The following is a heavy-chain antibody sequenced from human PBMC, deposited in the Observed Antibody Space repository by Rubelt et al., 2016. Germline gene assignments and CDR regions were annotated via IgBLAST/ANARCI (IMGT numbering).Heavy chain of an antibody. D-gene: IGHD3-3*01. CDR2: INPSGGST. V-gene: IGHV1-46*01. J-gene: IGHJ5*02. CDR3: ARSPRYDFEDNWFDP. Sequence: QVQLVQSGAEVKKPGASVKVSCKASGYTFTSYYMHWVRQAPGQGLEWMGIINPSGGSTSYAQKCQGTVTMTRDTSTSSVYMGLSSLRSEATAVYYCARSPRYDFEDNWFDPWGQGTLVTVSS. CDR1: GYTFTSYY.